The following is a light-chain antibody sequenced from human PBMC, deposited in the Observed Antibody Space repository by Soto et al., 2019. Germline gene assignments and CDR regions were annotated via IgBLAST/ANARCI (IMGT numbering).Light chain of an antibody. CDR2: GAS. Sequence: EIVMTQSPATLSVSPGERATLSCRASQSVSINLAWYQQKPGQAPRLLIYGASTRASGIPARFSGSGSGTEFYLTIRNLQSEDFAVYYCQQYNNWSPYTFGQGPNLEIQ. J-gene: IGKJ2*01. CDR1: QSVSIN. V-gene: IGKV3-15*01. CDR3: QQYNNWSPYT.